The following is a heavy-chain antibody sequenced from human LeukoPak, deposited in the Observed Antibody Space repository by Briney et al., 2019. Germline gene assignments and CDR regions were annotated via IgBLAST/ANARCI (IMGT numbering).Heavy chain of an antibody. Sequence: ASVKVSCKASGYTFTSYYMHRVRQAPGQGLEWMGIINPSGGSTSYAQKFQGRVTMTRDTSTSTVYMELSSLRSEDTAVYYRARDRHYGDYLYYFDYWGQGTLVTVSS. D-gene: IGHD4-17*01. V-gene: IGHV1-46*01. CDR1: GYTFTSYY. CDR3: ARDRHYGDYLYYFDY. J-gene: IGHJ4*02. CDR2: INPSGGST.